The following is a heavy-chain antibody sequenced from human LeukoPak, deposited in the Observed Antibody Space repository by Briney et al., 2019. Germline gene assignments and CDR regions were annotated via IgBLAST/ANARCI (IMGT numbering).Heavy chain of an antibody. V-gene: IGHV4-61*01. J-gene: IGHJ5*02. CDR2: IYYSGST. CDR3: ARGHYDSSGYYYH. Sequence: PSETLSLTCTVSGGSVSSGSYYWSWIRQPPGKGLEWIGHIYYSGSTNYNPSLKSRVTISVDTSKNQFSLKLSSVTAADTAVYYCARGHYDSSGYYYHWGQGTLVTVSS. D-gene: IGHD3-22*01. CDR1: GGSVSSGSYY.